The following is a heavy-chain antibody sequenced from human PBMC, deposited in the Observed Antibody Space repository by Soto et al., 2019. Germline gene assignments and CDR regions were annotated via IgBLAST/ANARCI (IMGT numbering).Heavy chain of an antibody. CDR3: SRHEDGDFGVGWFFDL. CDR2: IYYSGTT. Sequence: QMQLQESGPGLVKPSETLSLTCTVSGVPISSSSHYWGWIRQPPGKGLEWIGSIYYSGTTYYNPSLQSRVTISVDTSKNNFSLQLNSVTAADTAVYYCSRHEDGDFGVGWFFDLWGRGTLVSVSS. D-gene: IGHD4-17*01. V-gene: IGHV4-39*01. J-gene: IGHJ2*01. CDR1: GVPISSSSHY.